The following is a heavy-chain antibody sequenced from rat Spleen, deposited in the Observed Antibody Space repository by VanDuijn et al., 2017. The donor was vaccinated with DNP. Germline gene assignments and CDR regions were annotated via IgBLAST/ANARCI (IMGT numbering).Heavy chain of an antibody. CDR1: GFTFTDYY. J-gene: IGHJ3*01. Sequence: EVQLVESGGGLVQPGRSLKLSCAGSGFTFTDYYMAWVRQAPTKGLDWVASISPDGGHTYYPDSVKGRFTISRDNAKSSLYLQMNSLRSEDTATYYCARQRVMYTTATGFAYWGQGTLVTVSS. CDR3: ARQRVMYTTATGFAY. D-gene: IGHD1-6*01. V-gene: IGHV5-25*01. CDR2: ISPDGGHT.